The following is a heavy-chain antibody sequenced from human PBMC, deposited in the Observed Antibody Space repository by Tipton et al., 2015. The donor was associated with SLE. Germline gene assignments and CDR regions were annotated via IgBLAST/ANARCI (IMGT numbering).Heavy chain of an antibody. CDR3: GRGRIAAAGKMAY. CDR1: GYTFTNYA. J-gene: IGHJ4*02. Sequence: QLVQSGSELKKPGASVKGSCKASGYTFTNYAMNWVRQAPGQGLEWMGWINTNSGNPAYAQGYTGRFVFSLDTSVTTAYLQISSLKADDSAVYYCGRGRIAAAGKMAYWGQGTLVTVSS. D-gene: IGHD6-13*01. CDR2: INTNSGNP. V-gene: IGHV7-4-1*02.